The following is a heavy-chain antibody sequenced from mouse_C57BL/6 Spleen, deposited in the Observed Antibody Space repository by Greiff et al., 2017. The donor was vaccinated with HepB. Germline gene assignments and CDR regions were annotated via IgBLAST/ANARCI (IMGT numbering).Heavy chain of an antibody. J-gene: IGHJ1*03. CDR2: INYDGSST. CDR1: GFTFSDYY. D-gene: IGHD1-1*01. Sequence: EVKVVESEGGLVQPGSSMKLSCTASGFTFSDYYMAWVRQVPEKGLEWVANINYDGSSTYYLDSLKSRFIISRDNAKNILYLQMSSLKSEDTATYYCARVGSSNWYFDVWGTGTTVTVSS. CDR3: ARVGSSNWYFDV. V-gene: IGHV5-16*01.